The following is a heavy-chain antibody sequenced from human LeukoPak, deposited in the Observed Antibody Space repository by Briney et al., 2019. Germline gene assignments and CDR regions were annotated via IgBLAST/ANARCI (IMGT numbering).Heavy chain of an antibody. V-gene: IGHV4-39*01. Sequence: PSETLSLTCTVSGGSISSSSYYWGWIRQPPGKGLEWIGSIYYSGGTYYNPSLKSRVTISVDTPKNQFSLKLSSVTAADTAVYYCARIKRITMIVASYYYYYMDVWGKGTTVTVSS. CDR1: GGSISSSSYY. J-gene: IGHJ6*03. CDR2: IYYSGGT. CDR3: ARIKRITMIVASYYYYYMDV. D-gene: IGHD3-22*01.